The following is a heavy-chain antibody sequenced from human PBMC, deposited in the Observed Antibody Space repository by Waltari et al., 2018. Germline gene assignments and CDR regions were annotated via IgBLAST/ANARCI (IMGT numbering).Heavy chain of an antibody. V-gene: IGHV3-30*02. CDR3: AKGSGSYYCFDY. Sequence: QVQLVESGGGVVQPGGSLRLSCAASGFTFSSYGMHWVRQAPGKGLEWVAFIRYDGSNKYYADSVKGRFTISRDNSKNTLYLQMNSLRAEDTAVYYCAKGSGSYYCFDYWGQGTLVTVSS. CDR1: GFTFSSYG. D-gene: IGHD1-26*01. CDR2: IRYDGSNK. J-gene: IGHJ4*02.